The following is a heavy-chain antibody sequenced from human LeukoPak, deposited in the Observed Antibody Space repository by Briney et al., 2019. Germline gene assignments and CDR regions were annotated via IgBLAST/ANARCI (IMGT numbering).Heavy chain of an antibody. CDR2: INLSGST. V-gene: IGHV4-34*01. CDR3: VGVRQGNRFAY. CDR1: GGSFSGYY. Sequence: SETLSLTCAVYGGSFSGYYWSWIRQPPGKGLEWIGEINLSGSTNYNPSLKSRVTMSVDTSKNQFSLKLSSVTAADTAVYYCVGVRQGNRFAYWGQGTLVTVSS. J-gene: IGHJ4*02. D-gene: IGHD1/OR15-1a*01.